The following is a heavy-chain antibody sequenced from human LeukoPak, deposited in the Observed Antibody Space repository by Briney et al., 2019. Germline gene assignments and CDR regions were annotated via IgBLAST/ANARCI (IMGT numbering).Heavy chain of an antibody. J-gene: IGHJ3*02. CDR2: ISGSGDIT. CDR3: ARDRSSGWYVRGAFDI. V-gene: IGHV3-23*01. CDR1: GFTFSSYA. D-gene: IGHD6-19*01. Sequence: GGSLRLSCAASGFTFSSYAMSWVRQAPGKGLEWVSAISGSGDITYYADSVKGRFTISRDNSKKTLYLQMNSLRAEDTAVYYCARDRSSGWYVRGAFDIWGQGTMVTVSS.